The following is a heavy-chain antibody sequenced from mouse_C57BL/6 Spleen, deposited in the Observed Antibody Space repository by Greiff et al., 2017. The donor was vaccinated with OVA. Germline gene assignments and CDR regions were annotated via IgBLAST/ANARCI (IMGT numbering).Heavy chain of an antibody. V-gene: IGHV1-47*01. CDR3: ARGGFGDYYYAMDY. CDR2: FHPYNDDT. Sequence: VMLVESGAELVKPGASVKMSCKASGYTFTTYPIEWMKQNHGKSLEWIGNFHPYNDDTKYNEKFKGKATLTVEKSSSTVYLELSRLTSDDSAVYYCARGGFGDYYYAMDYWGQGTSVTVSS. J-gene: IGHJ4*01. CDR1: GYTFTTYP. D-gene: IGHD3-1*01.